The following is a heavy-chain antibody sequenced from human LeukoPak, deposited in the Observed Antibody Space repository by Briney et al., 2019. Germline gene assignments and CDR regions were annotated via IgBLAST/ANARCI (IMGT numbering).Heavy chain of an antibody. J-gene: IGHJ3*02. Sequence: GGSLRLSCVASGFTFSSYWMSWVRQASGKGLEWVGRIRSRANSYATAYAASVKGRFTISRDDSKNTAYLQMNSLKTEDTAVYYCSTRVPNAFDIWGQGTMVTVSS. D-gene: IGHD4/OR15-4a*01. CDR2: IRSRANSYAT. CDR3: STRVPNAFDI. CDR1: GFTFSSYW. V-gene: IGHV3-73*01.